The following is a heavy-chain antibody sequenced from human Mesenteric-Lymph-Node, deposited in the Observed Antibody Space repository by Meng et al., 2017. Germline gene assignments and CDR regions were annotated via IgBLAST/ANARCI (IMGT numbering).Heavy chain of an antibody. CDR1: VGSISSSNW. V-gene: IGHV4-4*02. J-gene: IGHJ2*01. CDR3: ARGQKGYFDL. CDR2: IYHSGST. Sequence: QVLLQESGPGQVMPSATLSLTCAASVGSISSSNWWSWVRQPPGKGLEWIGEIYHSGSTNYNPSLKSRITISVDTSKNQFSLKLSSVTAADTAVYYCARGQKGYFDLWGRGTLVTVSS.